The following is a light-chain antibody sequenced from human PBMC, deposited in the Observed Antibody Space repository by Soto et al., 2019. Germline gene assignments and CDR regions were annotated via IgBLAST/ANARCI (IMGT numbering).Light chain of an antibody. Sequence: EILLTQSPGTLSLSPGERATLSCRASQSVSNDYLAWYQQKPGQAPRLLFYGASIRATGIPDRFSGSGSGTDFTLTISRLEPEDFAVYYCQQYGDSPWTFGQGTKVEIK. CDR2: GAS. V-gene: IGKV3-20*01. J-gene: IGKJ1*01. CDR1: QSVSNDY. CDR3: QQYGDSPWT.